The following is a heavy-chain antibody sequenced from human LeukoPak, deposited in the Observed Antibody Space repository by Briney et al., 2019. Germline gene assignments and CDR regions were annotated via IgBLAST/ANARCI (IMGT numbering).Heavy chain of an antibody. CDR3: ARGDTTGYLQLLY. V-gene: IGHV5-51*01. J-gene: IGHJ4*02. D-gene: IGHD3-9*01. CDR1: YW. CDR2: IYPGDSDT. Sequence: YWSWIRQPAGRGLEWMGIIYPGDSDTRYSPSFRGQVAISADKSISTAYLHWSSLKASDTAMYYCARGDTTGYLQLLYWGQGPLVTVSS.